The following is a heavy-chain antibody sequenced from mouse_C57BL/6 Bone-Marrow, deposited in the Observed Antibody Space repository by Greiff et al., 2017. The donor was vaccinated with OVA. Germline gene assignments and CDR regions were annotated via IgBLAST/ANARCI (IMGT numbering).Heavy chain of an antibody. CDR3: ARESGTELYYFDY. D-gene: IGHD4-1*01. V-gene: IGHV1-9*01. Sequence: VQLQQSGAERLKPGASVKLSCKATGYTFTGYWIEWVKQRPGHGLEWIGEILPGSGSTNYNEKFKGKATFTAETSSNTAYMQLSSLPTEDSANYYCARESGTELYYFDYWGQGTTLTVSS. CDR1: GYTFTGYW. J-gene: IGHJ2*01. CDR2: ILPGSGST.